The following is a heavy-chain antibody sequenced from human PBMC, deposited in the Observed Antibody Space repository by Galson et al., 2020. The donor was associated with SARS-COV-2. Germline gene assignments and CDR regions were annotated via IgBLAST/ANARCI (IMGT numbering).Heavy chain of an antibody. Sequence: GGSLRLSCAASGFTFSSYAMHWIRHPPGKGLEWVAVISYDGSNKYYADPVKGRFTISRDNSKNTLYLQMNSLRAEDTSVYYCARPMYGNYGDYYDYWGQGTLVTVSS. CDR1: GFTFSSYA. CDR2: ISYDGSNK. V-gene: IGHV3-30*04. D-gene: IGHD4-17*01. J-gene: IGHJ4*02. CDR3: ARPMYGNYGDYYDY.